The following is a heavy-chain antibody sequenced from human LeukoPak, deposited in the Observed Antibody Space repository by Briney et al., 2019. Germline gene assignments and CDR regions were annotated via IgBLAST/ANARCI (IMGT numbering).Heavy chain of an antibody. CDR1: GGSISSYY. CDR2: IHYSGST. Sequence: SETLSLTCTVSGGSISSYYWSWIRQPPGKGLEWIGYIHYSGSTNYNPSLKSRVTISVDTSKNQFSLKLSSVTAADTAVYYCAREVGQIDYWGQGTLVTVSS. V-gene: IGHV4-59*01. CDR3: AREVGQIDY. J-gene: IGHJ4*02.